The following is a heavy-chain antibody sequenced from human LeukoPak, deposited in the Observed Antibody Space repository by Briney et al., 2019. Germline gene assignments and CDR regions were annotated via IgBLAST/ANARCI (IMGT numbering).Heavy chain of an antibody. Sequence: SETLSLTCTVSGRSLSSFYWSWIRQPPERGLEWIGYIYYSGSPNYNPSLKTRVTISVDTSKNQFSLKLSSVTDADTAVYYCARHVERKQWLVRDNWFDLWGEGPLVSVSS. CDR1: GRSLSSFY. CDR2: IYYSGSP. CDR3: ARHVERKQWLVRDNWFDL. D-gene: IGHD6-19*01. J-gene: IGHJ5*02. V-gene: IGHV4-59*08.